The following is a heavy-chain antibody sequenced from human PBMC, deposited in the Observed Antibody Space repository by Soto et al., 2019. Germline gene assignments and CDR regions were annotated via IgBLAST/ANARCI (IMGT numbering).Heavy chain of an antibody. CDR3: ARGSVTGSEYNYYYYGMDV. V-gene: IGHV1-69*12. D-gene: IGHD1-1*01. Sequence: QVQLVQSGAEVKKPGSSVKVSCKDSGGTFNSYAIDWVRQAPGQVLEWMGGIIPIFGTTNYPQKLQGRVKLTADESTRTAYMELSTLRSEDTAVYYCARGSVTGSEYNYYYYGMDVWGQGTTVTVSS. J-gene: IGHJ6*02. CDR2: IIPIFGTT. CDR1: GGTFNSYA.